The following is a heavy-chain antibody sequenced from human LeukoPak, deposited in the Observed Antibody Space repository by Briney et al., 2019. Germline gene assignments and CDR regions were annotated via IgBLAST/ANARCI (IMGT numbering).Heavy chain of an antibody. CDR3: ARTTWNSGSYIDY. D-gene: IGHD1-26*01. J-gene: IGHJ4*02. CDR1: GFTFSSYG. V-gene: IGHV3-53*01. Sequence: GGSLRLSCAASGFTFSSYGMSWVRQAPGKGLEWVSVIYTGGTTYYADSVKGRFTISRDNSKNTLYLQMNSLRAEDTAVYYCARTTWNSGSYIDYWGQGALVTVSS. CDR2: IYTGGTT.